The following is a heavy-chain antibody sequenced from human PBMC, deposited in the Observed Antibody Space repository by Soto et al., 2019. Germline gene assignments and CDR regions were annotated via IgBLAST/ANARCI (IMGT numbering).Heavy chain of an antibody. V-gene: IGHV3-30*18. Sequence: PGGSLRLSCAASGFTFSSYGMHWVRQAPGKGLEWVAVISYDGSNKYYADSVKGRFTISRDNSKNTLYLQMNSLRAEDTAVYYCAKDGTEQWLVSPDYWGQGTLVTVSS. CDR1: GFTFSSYG. J-gene: IGHJ4*02. CDR3: AKDGTEQWLVSPDY. D-gene: IGHD6-19*01. CDR2: ISYDGSNK.